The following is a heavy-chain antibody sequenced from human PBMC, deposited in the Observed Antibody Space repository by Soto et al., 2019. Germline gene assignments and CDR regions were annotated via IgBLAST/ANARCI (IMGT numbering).Heavy chain of an antibody. Sequence: PWGSLRISCAPFGLNFSSYAMSWVRQAPGKGLEWVSAISGSGGSTHYADSVKGRFTISRDNSKNTLYLQMNSLRAEDTAVYYCAQGRTIQWRETRYFDYWGQGTLVTVSS. CDR2: ISGSGGST. CDR3: AQGRTIQWRETRYFDY. V-gene: IGHV3-23*01. J-gene: IGHJ4*02. D-gene: IGHD2-2*01. CDR1: GLNFSSYA.